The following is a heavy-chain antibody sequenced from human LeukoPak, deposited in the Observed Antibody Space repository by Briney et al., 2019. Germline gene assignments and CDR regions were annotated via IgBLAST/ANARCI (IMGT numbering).Heavy chain of an antibody. CDR3: AKDHSSSWYVALSDY. CDR2: ISGSGGGT. D-gene: IGHD6-13*01. Sequence: PGGSLRLSCAASGFTFRSYAMSWVGEARGKGVEGGSAISGSGGGTYYADSVKGGFTISRENTKNTLYMQMNSLRAEDTAVYYCAKDHSSSWYVALSDYWGQGTLVTVSS. V-gene: IGHV3-23*01. J-gene: IGHJ4*02. CDR1: GFTFRSYA.